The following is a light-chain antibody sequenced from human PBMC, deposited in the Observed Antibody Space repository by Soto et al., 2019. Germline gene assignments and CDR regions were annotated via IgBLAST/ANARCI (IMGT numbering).Light chain of an antibody. Sequence: DIQVTQSPSTLSAAVGDRVTITCRASQSISGWLAWYQQKPGKAPNLLIYKASTLESGVPSRFSGSGSGTEFTLTKSRLQPNDFATYYCQQYNNYRSWTFDQRTQVEIK. J-gene: IGKJ1*01. CDR1: QSISGW. CDR3: QQYNNYRSWT. CDR2: KAS. V-gene: IGKV1-5*03.